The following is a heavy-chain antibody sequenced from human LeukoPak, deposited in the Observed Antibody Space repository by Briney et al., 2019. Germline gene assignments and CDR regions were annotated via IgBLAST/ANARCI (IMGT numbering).Heavy chain of an antibody. CDR2: IYYSGST. Sequence: SETLSLTCTVSGGSISSSSYYWGWIRQPPGKGLEWIGSIYYSGSTYYNPSLKSRVTISVDTSKNQFSLKLSSVTAADTAVYYCARLWGYNGYAPYSLDVWGQGTTVTVSS. CDR1: GGSISSSSYY. D-gene: IGHD5-12*01. J-gene: IGHJ6*02. V-gene: IGHV4-39*07. CDR3: ARLWGYNGYAPYSLDV.